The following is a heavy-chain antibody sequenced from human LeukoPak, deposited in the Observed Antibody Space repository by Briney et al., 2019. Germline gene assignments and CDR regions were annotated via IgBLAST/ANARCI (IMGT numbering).Heavy chain of an antibody. D-gene: IGHD2/OR15-2a*01. CDR2: IRQDGSVQ. J-gene: IGHJ4*02. V-gene: IGHV3-7*01. Sequence: GGSLRLSCAASGFTFSSYWMRLVRQAPGKGLEWVANIRQDGSVQNYVDSVKGRFTISRDNPKNSVYLQMSSLRAEDTAVYYCLVTPRSRGFDYWGQGTLVTVSS. CDR3: LVTPRSRGFDY. CDR1: GFTFSSYW.